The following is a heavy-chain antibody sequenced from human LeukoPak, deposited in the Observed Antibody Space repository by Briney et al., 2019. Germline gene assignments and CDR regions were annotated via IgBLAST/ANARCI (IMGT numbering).Heavy chain of an antibody. V-gene: IGHV3-48*03. CDR1: GFTFSSYE. Sequence: GGSLRLSCAASGFTFSSYEMNWVRQAPGKGLEWVSYISSSGSTIYYADSVKGRFTISRDNAKNSLYLQMNSLRAEDTAVYHCARGYYDSSGYLGYWGQGTLVTVSS. J-gene: IGHJ4*02. CDR3: ARGYYDSSGYLGY. CDR2: ISSSGSTI. D-gene: IGHD3-22*01.